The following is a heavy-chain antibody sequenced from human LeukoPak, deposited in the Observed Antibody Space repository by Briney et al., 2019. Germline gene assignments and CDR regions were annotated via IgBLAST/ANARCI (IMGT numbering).Heavy chain of an antibody. Sequence: GGSLRLSCVASGFTFSSYEMNWVRQAPGKGLEWISYISSSGSTIYYADSVKGRFTISRDNAKNSLYLQMNSLRAEDTAVYYCARVQYSAYEDAFDIWGQGTMVTVSP. V-gene: IGHV3-48*03. CDR3: ARVQYSAYEDAFDI. CDR2: ISSSGSTI. CDR1: GFTFSSYE. D-gene: IGHD5-12*01. J-gene: IGHJ3*02.